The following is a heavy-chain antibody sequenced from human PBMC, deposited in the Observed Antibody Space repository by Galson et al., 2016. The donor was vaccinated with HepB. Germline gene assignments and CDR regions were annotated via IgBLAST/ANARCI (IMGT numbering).Heavy chain of an antibody. D-gene: IGHD3-9*01. CDR1: GGSISSSSYY. J-gene: IGHJ5*02. CDR2: IYYSGST. CDR3: ARARPVYDILTGYYPNWFDP. Sequence: ETLSLTCTVSGGSISSSSYYWGWIRQPPGKGLEWIGSIYYSGSTYYNPSLKSRITISVDTSKNQFSLKLSSVTAADTAVYYCARARPVYDILTGYYPNWFDPWGQGTLVTVSS. V-gene: IGHV4-39*01.